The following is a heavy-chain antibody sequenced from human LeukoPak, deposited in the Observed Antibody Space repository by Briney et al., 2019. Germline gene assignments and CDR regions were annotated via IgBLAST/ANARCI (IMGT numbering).Heavy chain of an antibody. Sequence: GGSLRLSCAASGFTVSSNHMSWVRQAAGKGLEWVSVIYSGGGTHYADSVRGRFTVSRDNSKSTLYLQMYSLRAEDTGVYYCARGLDSSGYSFDYWGQGTLVTVSS. CDR3: ARGLDSSGYSFDY. J-gene: IGHJ4*02. D-gene: IGHD3-22*01. CDR2: IYSGGGT. V-gene: IGHV3-66*01. CDR1: GFTVSSNH.